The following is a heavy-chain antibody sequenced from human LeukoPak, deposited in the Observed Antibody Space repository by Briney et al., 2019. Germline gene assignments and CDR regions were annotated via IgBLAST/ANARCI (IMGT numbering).Heavy chain of an antibody. V-gene: IGHV3-53*05. D-gene: IGHD6-6*01. J-gene: IGHJ4*02. Sequence: GGSLRLSCAASDFTVSTNYMTWVRQAPGKGLEWVSVIYSGGSTYYADSVKGRFTISRDNSRNSLYIQMNSLRTEDTAVYYCVKDQGQVYGYFDSWGQGTLVTVSS. CDR1: DFTVSTNY. CDR2: IYSGGST. CDR3: VKDQGQVYGYFDS.